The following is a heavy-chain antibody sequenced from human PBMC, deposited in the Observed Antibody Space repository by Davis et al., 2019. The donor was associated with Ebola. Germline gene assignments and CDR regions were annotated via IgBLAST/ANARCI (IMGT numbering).Heavy chain of an antibody. CDR3: ANIEAYGSGNYFEH. J-gene: IGHJ4*02. Sequence: PGGSLRLSCAASGFTFDDYTMHWVRQAPGKGLEWVSLISWDGGSTYYADSVKGRFTISRDNSKNSLYLQMNSLSAEDTAVYYCANIEAYGSGNYFEHWGQGTLVTISS. V-gene: IGHV3-43*01. CDR2: ISWDGGST. CDR1: GFTFDDYT. D-gene: IGHD3-10*01.